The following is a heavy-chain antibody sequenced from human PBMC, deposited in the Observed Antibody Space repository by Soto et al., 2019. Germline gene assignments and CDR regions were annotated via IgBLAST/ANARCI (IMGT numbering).Heavy chain of an antibody. CDR3: ARDVGSDKTRVNWFDP. V-gene: IGHV4-31*03. CDR1: GGSISSGGYY. J-gene: IGHJ5*02. CDR2: IYYSGST. D-gene: IGHD6-19*01. Sequence: QVQLQESGPGLVKPSQTLSLTCTVSGGSISSGGYYWSWIRQHPGKGLEWIGYIYYSGSTYYNPSLKSRFTISVDTSKNQFSLKLSSVTAADTAVYYCARDVGSDKTRVNWFDPWGQGTLVTVSS.